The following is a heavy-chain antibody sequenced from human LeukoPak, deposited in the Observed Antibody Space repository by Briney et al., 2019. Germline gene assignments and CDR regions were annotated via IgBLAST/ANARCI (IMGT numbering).Heavy chain of an antibody. CDR3: ARGDHGTYFPSHAFDI. J-gene: IGHJ3*02. Sequence: SETLSLTCTVSGDSISSGTYYWSWIRQPAGKGLEWIGRIYTSGSTNYNPSLKSRVTISIDTSKNHFSLKLSSVTAADTAVYYCARGDHGTYFPSHAFDIWGQGTMVTVSS. CDR2: IYTSGST. CDR1: GDSISSGTYY. V-gene: IGHV4-61*02. D-gene: IGHD1-26*01.